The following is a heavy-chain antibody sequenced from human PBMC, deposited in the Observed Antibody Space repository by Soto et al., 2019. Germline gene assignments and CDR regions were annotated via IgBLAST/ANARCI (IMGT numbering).Heavy chain of an antibody. D-gene: IGHD6-19*01. CDR2: ISTYNGNT. CDR3: ARTIAVAGIGYYLDY. CDR1: AYSFSTYA. V-gene: IGHV1-18*04. Sequence: QVQLVQSGADVKKPGASVKVSCEASAYSFSTYAITWVRQAPGHGLELLGRISTYNGNTNYAAVLQGRVTLTTAASSSTAFMELRSLRSDDTAVYYFARTIAVAGIGYYLDYWGQGTLVTVSS. J-gene: IGHJ4*02.